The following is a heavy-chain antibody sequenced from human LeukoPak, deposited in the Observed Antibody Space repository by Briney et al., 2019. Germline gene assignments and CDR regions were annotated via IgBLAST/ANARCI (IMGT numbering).Heavy chain of an antibody. Sequence: SETLSLTCTVSGGSISSGGYYWSWIRQPPGKGLEWIGYIYHDGGTYYNPSLKSRVTISIDRSKNQFSLNLSSVTAADTAVYYCATGRRYCSNTSCYKYGGDAFDIWDQGTMVAVSS. J-gene: IGHJ3*02. V-gene: IGHV4-30-2*01. D-gene: IGHD2-2*02. CDR1: GGSISSGGYY. CDR2: IYHDGGT. CDR3: ATGRRYCSNTSCYKYGGDAFDI.